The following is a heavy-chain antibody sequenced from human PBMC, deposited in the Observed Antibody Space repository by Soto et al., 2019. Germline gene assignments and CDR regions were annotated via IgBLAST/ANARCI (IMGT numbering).Heavy chain of an antibody. CDR1: GGSFSGYY. Sequence: SETLSLTCAVYGGSFSGYYWRWIRQPPGKGLEWIGEINHSGGTNYNPSLKSRVTISVDTSKNQFALRLSSVTAADTAVYYCARGARGPAAIWFDPWGQGTLVTVSS. D-gene: IGHD2-2*01. CDR2: INHSGGT. CDR3: ARGARGPAAIWFDP. V-gene: IGHV4-34*01. J-gene: IGHJ5*02.